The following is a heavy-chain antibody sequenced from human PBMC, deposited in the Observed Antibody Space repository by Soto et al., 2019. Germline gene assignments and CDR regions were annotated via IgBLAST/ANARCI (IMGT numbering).Heavy chain of an antibody. V-gene: IGHV3-66*01. J-gene: IGHJ6*03. CDR1: XXXXXXXX. CDR2: XXSGGST. D-gene: IGHD3-3*01. Sequence: GGSXRLSXXASXXXXXXXXXXXXXQXXGXGLEWVXXXXSGGSTNQPDSVKGRFTMSRDNSKNTLYLQMNSLRAEDTAVYYCARDGPYDFWSSSYYYYYYMDVWGKGTTVTVSS. CDR3: ARDGPYDFWSSSYYYYYYMDV.